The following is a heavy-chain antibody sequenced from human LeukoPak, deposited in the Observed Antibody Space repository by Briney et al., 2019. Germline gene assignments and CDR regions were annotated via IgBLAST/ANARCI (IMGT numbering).Heavy chain of an antibody. J-gene: IGHJ4*02. D-gene: IGHD3-16*02. CDR3: ARVYWTPGMKGELSSPNYFDY. CDR1: GFTFSSYA. Sequence: GRSLRLSCAASGFTFSSYAMHWVRQAPGKGLEWVAVISYDGSNKYYADSVKGRFTISRDNSKNTLYLQMNSLRAEDTAVYYCARVYWTPGMKGELSSPNYFDYWGQGTLVTVSS. CDR2: ISYDGSNK. V-gene: IGHV3-30*04.